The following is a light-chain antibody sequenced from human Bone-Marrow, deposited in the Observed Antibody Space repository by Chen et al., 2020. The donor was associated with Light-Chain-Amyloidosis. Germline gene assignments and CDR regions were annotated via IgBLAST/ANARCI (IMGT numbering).Light chain of an antibody. Sequence: QSVVTQPPSPSGTPGQRVTISCSGSSSNIGSNTINWYQQLPGTAPKLLIHTNNQRPSGVPDRFSGSKSGTSASLAISGLQSDDEADYYCAAWDDNLIAYVFGTGTKVIVL. J-gene: IGLJ1*01. CDR1: SSNIGSNT. V-gene: IGLV1-44*01. CDR3: AAWDDNLIAYV. CDR2: TNN.